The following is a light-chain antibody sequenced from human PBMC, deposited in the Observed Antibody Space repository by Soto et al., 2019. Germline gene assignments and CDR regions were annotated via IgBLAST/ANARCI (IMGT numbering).Light chain of an antibody. CDR3: ISYTSSSTHV. Sequence: QSVLTQPASVSGSPGQSITISCTGTSSDVGAYNFVSWYQQHPGKLPKLMILDVSRRPSGVSDRFSGSKSGNTASLTISGLQAEDEGDYYCISYTSSSTHVFGSGTKLTVL. CDR2: DVS. V-gene: IGLV2-14*03. J-gene: IGLJ1*01. CDR1: SSDVGAYNF.